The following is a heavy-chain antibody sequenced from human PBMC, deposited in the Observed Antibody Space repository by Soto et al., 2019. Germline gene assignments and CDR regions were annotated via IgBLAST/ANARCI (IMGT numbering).Heavy chain of an antibody. D-gene: IGHD3-10*01. CDR3: TKSYFGESS. Sequence: EVQLVESGGGLVKPGGSLRLSCAASGFTFNNAYMSWVRQAPGKGLEWVGRIKSSTDGGTTDYAAPVKGRFSISRDDSKNTLYLQVSSLKTEDTAVYYCTKSYFGESSWGQGTLVTVSS. V-gene: IGHV3-15*01. J-gene: IGHJ5*02. CDR1: GFTFNNAY. CDR2: IKSSTDGGTT.